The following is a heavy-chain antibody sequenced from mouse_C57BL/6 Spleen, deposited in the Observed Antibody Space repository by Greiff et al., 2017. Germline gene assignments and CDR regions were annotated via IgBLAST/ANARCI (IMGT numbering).Heavy chain of an antibody. J-gene: IGHJ4*01. CDR3: VSLSDSSGYYAMDY. V-gene: IGHV1-18*01. CDR1: GYTFTDYN. CDR2: INPKNGGT. D-gene: IGHD3-2*01. Sequence: VQLQQSGPELVKPGASVKIPCKASGYTFTDYNMDWVKQSHGKSLEWIGDINPKNGGTSYNEKFKGKATLTGDKSSSPAYMELHSLPSEDTSVYSCVSLSDSSGYYAMDYWGQGTSVTVSS.